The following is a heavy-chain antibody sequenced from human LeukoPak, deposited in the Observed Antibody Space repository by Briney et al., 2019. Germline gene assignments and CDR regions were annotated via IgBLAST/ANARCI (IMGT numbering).Heavy chain of an antibody. Sequence: PGGSLRLSCAVSGFTFSSYAMNWVRQAPGKGLEWVSAISGSGGSTYYADSVKGRFTISRDNSKNTLYLQMNSLRAEDTAVYYCAQAFGGCSYGFSYYGMDVWGQGTTVAVSS. J-gene: IGHJ6*02. CDR3: AQAFGGCSYGFSYYGMDV. CDR1: GFTFSSYA. V-gene: IGHV3-23*01. CDR2: ISGSGGST. D-gene: IGHD5-18*01.